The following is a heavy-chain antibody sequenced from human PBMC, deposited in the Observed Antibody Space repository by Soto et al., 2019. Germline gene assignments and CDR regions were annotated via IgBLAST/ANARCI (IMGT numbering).Heavy chain of an antibody. V-gene: IGHV1-3*01. CDR2: INAGNGNT. D-gene: IGHD2-15*01. CDR3: ARDREAATGTDFDY. CDR1: GYTFTSYA. J-gene: IGHJ4*02. Sequence: ASVKVSCKASGYTFTSYAMHWVRQAPGQRLEWMGWINAGNGNTKYSQKFQGRVTITRDTSASTAYMELSSLRSEDTAVYYCARDREAATGTDFDYWGQGTLVTVSS.